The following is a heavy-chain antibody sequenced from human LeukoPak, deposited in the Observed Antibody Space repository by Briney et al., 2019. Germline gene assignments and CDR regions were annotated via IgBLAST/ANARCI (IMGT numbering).Heavy chain of an antibody. Sequence: SETLSLTCTVSGGSISSYYWSWIRQPPGKGLEWIGYIYYSGNTNYNPSLKSRVTISVDTSKNQFSLKLSSVTAADTAVYYCARHLGYCSSTSCYPWFDPWGQGTLVTVSS. J-gene: IGHJ5*02. D-gene: IGHD2-2*01. CDR1: GGSISSYY. CDR2: IYYSGNT. CDR3: ARHLGYCSSTSCYPWFDP. V-gene: IGHV4-59*01.